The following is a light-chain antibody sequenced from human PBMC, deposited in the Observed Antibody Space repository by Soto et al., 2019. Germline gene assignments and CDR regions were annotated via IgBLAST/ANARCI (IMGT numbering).Light chain of an antibody. J-gene: IGKJ5*01. CDR3: QQYNDWPPIT. CDR1: QSVSNN. CDR2: YAS. V-gene: IGKV3-15*01. Sequence: EIMMTQSPATLSVSPGESATLSCRASQSVSNNLAWYQHKPGQAPRLLIYYASTRATGIPARFSGSGSGTEFTLTISSLQSEDFALYYCQQYNDWPPITFGQGTRREMK.